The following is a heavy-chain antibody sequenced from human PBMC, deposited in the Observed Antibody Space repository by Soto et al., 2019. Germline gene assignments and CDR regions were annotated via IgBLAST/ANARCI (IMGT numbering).Heavy chain of an antibody. CDR3: ARATLPGMYSSAYYYYGMDV. CDR1: GDSVSSNSAA. CDR2: TYYRSKWYN. D-gene: IGHD6-13*01. V-gene: IGHV6-1*01. J-gene: IGHJ6*02. Sequence: SQTLSLTRAIPGDSVSSNSAAWNWIRQSPSRGLEWLGRTYYRSKWYNDYAVSVKSRITINSDTSKNQFSQELNSVTPEDTAVYYCARATLPGMYSSAYYYYGMDVWGQGTTVTVS.